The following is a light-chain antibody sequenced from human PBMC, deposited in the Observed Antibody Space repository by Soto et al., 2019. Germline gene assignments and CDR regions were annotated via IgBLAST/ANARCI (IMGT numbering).Light chain of an antibody. Sequence: EIVLTQSPGTLSLSPGERATLSCRASQSVSSSYLAWYQQKPGQAPRLLLYAASSRATGIPDRFSGIGSGTDFTLTISRLEPEDFAVYYCQQYGSSPPRYTFGQGTKLEIK. CDR1: QSVSSSY. J-gene: IGKJ2*01. CDR2: AAS. CDR3: QQYGSSPPRYT. V-gene: IGKV3-20*01.